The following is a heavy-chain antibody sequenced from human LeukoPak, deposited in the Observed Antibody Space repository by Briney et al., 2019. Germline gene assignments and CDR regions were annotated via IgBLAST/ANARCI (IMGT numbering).Heavy chain of an antibody. D-gene: IGHD2-2*01. CDR1: GYTFTMYS. Sequence: ASVKVSCKPSGYTFTMYSMQWVRQAAGQRREWMGWINAVNGKTKYSQQFQGRVTITRDTAASTAYMELSSLRSEDTAVYYCARSATSVGYCSSTSCYRPYYYGMDVWGQGTTVTVSS. J-gene: IGHJ6*02. CDR2: INAVNGKT. V-gene: IGHV1-3*01. CDR3: ARSATSVGYCSSTSCYRPYYYGMDV.